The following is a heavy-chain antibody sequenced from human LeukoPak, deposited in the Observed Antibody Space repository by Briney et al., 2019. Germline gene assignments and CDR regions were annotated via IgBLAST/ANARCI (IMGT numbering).Heavy chain of an antibody. D-gene: IGHD5-24*01. Sequence: GGSLRLSCAASGFTFSDYYMSWIRQAPGKGLEGVSYISSSGSTIYYADPVKGRFTISRDNAKNSLYLQMNSLRAEDTAVYYCASGDGHNYFDYWGQGTLVTVSS. CDR2: ISSSGSTI. J-gene: IGHJ4*02. V-gene: IGHV3-11*01. CDR3: ASGDGHNYFDY. CDR1: GFTFSDYY.